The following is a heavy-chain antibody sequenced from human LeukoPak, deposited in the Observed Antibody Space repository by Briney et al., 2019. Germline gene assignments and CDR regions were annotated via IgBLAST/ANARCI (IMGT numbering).Heavy chain of an antibody. CDR1: GGSISSYY. V-gene: IGHV4-59*01. CDR3: ARADFWSGYYFDY. J-gene: IGHJ4*02. Sequence: PSETLSLTCTVSGGSISSYYWSWIRQPPGKGLEWIGYIYYNGSTNYNPSLKSRVTISVDASKNQFSLKLSSVTAADTAVYYCARADFWSGYYFDYWGQGTLVTVSS. CDR2: IYYNGST. D-gene: IGHD3-3*01.